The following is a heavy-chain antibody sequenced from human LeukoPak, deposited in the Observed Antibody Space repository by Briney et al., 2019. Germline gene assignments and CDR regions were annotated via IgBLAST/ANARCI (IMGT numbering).Heavy chain of an antibody. CDR1: GYTFTSYY. CDR3: ARGYDSSSWYVRPRAPQQPTSPFDY. CDR2: INPSGGST. D-gene: IGHD6-13*01. J-gene: IGHJ4*01. V-gene: IGHV1-46*01. Sequence: ASVKVSCKTSGYTFTSYYMHWVRQAPGQGLEWMGIINPSGGSTTYAQKFQGRVTMTRNTSTNTVYMELSSLRSEDTAVYYCARGYDSSSWYVRPRAPQQPTSPFDYWGQEPWSPSPQ.